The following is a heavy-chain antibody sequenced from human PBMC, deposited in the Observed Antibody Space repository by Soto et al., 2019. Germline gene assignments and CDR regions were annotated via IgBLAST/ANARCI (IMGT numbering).Heavy chain of an antibody. V-gene: IGHV1-46*01. CDR1: GYSFTSYG. CDR2: INPNSGST. D-gene: IGHD6-13*01. Sequence: GASVKVSCKASGYSFTSYGISWVRQAPGQGLEWMGRINPNSGSTSYAQKFQGRVTMTRDTSTSTVYMELSSLRSEDTAVYYCATAAYSTSWYDFWGQGTLVTVSS. CDR3: ATAAYSTSWYDF. J-gene: IGHJ5*01.